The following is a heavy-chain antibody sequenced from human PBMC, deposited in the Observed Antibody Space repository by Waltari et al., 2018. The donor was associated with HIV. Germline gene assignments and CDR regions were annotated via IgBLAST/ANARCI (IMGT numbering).Heavy chain of an antibody. J-gene: IGHJ4*02. CDR1: GFVVSDYW. CDR3: AGESEWLYSAFIDL. Sequence: EVQLIQSAGGWVRRGGSLRLSCVASGFVVSDYWFTWGRQAPGGVQERMAGIKEDGSETHKMESVEGRFTISRDDANNSIHLDMTNMGASDTAVYFWAGESEWLYSAFIDLWGGGSLVTVSS. D-gene: IGHD6-19*01. V-gene: IGHV3-7*01. CDR2: IKEDGSET.